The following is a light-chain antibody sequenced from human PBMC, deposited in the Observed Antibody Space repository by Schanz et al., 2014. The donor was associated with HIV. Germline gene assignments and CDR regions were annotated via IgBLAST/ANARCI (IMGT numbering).Light chain of an antibody. Sequence: DIQMTQSPSSLSASVGDRVTITCRASQGISSYLNWYQQKPGKAPKLLIYKASTLESGVPSRFSGSGSGTEFTLTISSLQPDDFATYFCHQYKTYPYTFGQGTKLEIK. J-gene: IGKJ2*01. CDR2: KAS. V-gene: IGKV1-5*03. CDR3: HQYKTYPYT. CDR1: QGISSY.